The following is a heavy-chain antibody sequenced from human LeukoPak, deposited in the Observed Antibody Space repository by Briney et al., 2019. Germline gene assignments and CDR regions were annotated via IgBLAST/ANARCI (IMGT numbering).Heavy chain of an antibody. J-gene: IGHJ4*02. V-gene: IGHV3-48*04. D-gene: IGHD6-13*01. CDR2: VSGHTGVV. CDR1: GFTFTDYG. Sequence: GGSLRLSCATSGFTFTDYGMNWDRQAPGKGLEWVSFVSGHTGVVHYADSVKGRFTISRDNAKNSLYLQMNSLRAEDTALYYCAKDVSRIAAAGTGGFFDYWGQGTLVTVSS. CDR3: AKDVSRIAAAGTGGFFDY.